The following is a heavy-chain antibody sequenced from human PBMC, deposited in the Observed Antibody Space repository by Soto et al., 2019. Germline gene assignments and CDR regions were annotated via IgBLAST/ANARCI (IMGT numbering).Heavy chain of an antibody. Sequence: SETLSLTCPVSGGSLSSGSYYWSWIRQPPGKGLEWIGYIYYSGSTSYNPSLKSRVTVSVDTSKNQFALKLRSVTAADTAVYYCARMAGLGLHHYFDYWGQGTLVTVSS. V-gene: IGHV4-61*01. CDR1: GGSLSSGSYY. CDR2: IYYSGST. D-gene: IGHD4-4*01. J-gene: IGHJ4*02. CDR3: ARMAGLGLHHYFDY.